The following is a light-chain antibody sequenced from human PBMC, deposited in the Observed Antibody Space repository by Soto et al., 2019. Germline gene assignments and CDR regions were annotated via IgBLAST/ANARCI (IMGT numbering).Light chain of an antibody. CDR1: QTVSGRY. CDR3: HQYVSSPWT. V-gene: IGKV3-20*01. J-gene: IGKJ1*01. CDR2: GAS. Sequence: EIVLTQSPGTLSLSPGERATLSCRASQTVSGRYLAWFQQKPGQAPRLLVYGASSRATGIPDRFSGSGSGTDFILTISRLEPEDFAVYYCHQYVSSPWTRGQGTKVEVK.